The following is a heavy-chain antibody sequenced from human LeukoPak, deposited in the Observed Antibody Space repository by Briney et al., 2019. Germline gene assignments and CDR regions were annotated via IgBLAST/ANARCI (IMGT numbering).Heavy chain of an antibody. J-gene: IGHJ4*02. CDR3: ARSYGGNSSPFDY. CDR2: IYHSGST. CDR1: GYSISSGYY. Sequence: SETLSLTCTVSGYSISSGYYWGWIRQPPGKGLEWIGSIYHSGSTYYNPSLKSRVTISVDTSKNQFSLKLSSVTAADTAVYYCARSYGGNSSPFDYWGQGTLVTVSS. D-gene: IGHD4-23*01. V-gene: IGHV4-38-2*02.